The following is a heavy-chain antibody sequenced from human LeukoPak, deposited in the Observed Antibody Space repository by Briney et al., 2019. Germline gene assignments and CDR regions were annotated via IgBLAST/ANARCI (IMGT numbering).Heavy chain of an antibody. Sequence: SETLSLTCTVSGGSISSYYWSWIRQPPGQGLEWIGYIYYSGSTNYNPSLKTPVTISIDTSKNQITLKLSSVTAADTAVYYCASHQGYSTSFDYWGQGTLVTVSS. V-gene: IGHV4-59*08. CDR1: GGSISSYY. D-gene: IGHD6-13*01. CDR2: IYYSGST. J-gene: IGHJ4*02. CDR3: ASHQGYSTSFDY.